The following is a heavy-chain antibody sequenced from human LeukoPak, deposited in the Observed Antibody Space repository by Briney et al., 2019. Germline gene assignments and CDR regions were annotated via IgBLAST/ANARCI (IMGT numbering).Heavy chain of an antibody. CDR2: ISFDGTNK. CDR3: AKESPPAYCSGGSCYPSYYYYGMDV. CDR1: GFTFRNYG. J-gene: IGHJ6*02. D-gene: IGHD2-15*01. Sequence: PGGSLRLSCAASGFTFRNYGMHWVRQAPGKGLEWVAVISFDGTNKYYADSVKGRFTISRDNSKNTLYLQLNSLRAEDTAVFYCAKESPPAYCSGGSCYPSYYYYGMDVWGQGTTVTVSS. V-gene: IGHV3-30*18.